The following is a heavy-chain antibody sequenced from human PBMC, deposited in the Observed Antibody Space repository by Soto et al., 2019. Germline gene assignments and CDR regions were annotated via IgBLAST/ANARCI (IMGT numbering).Heavy chain of an antibody. CDR2: ISSSGGTI. D-gene: IGHD1-1*01. V-gene: IGHV3-48*02. CDR1: GFTFSTNG. Sequence: GGSLRLSCVASGFTFSTNGMHWVRQAPGKGLEWISYISSSGGTISYADSVRGRFTISRDNAKNSLYLQMNSLRDEDTAVYYCGTDPRRNDGFCLDNWGQGTLVTVSS. J-gene: IGHJ4*02. CDR3: GTDPRRNDGFCLDN.